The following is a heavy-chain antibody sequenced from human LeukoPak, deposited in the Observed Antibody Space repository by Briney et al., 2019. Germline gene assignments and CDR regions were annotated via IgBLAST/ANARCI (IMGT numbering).Heavy chain of an antibody. CDR2: IKQDGSVK. CDR1: GLSFSSFA. CDR3: AKHPAFDY. V-gene: IGHV3-7*01. D-gene: IGHD2-21*01. Sequence: GGSLRLSCAASGLSFSSFAMSWVRQGPARGLECVATIKQDGSVKNYGDSVQGRFTISRDNAKNSLYLQMNSLRVEDTAVYFCAKHPAFDYWGQGSLVTVSS. J-gene: IGHJ4*02.